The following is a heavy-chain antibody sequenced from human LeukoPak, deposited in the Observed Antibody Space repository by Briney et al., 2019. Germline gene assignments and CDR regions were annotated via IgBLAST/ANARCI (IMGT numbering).Heavy chain of an antibody. D-gene: IGHD3-22*01. V-gene: IGHV1-2*02. CDR1: GYTFTGYY. CDR3: ARDLYYYDSSGYYYHGYFDY. Sequence: GASVTVSCKASGYTFTGYYMHWVRQAPGQGREWMGWINPNSGGTNYAQKFQGRVTMTRDTSISTAYMELSRLRSDDTAVYYCARDLYYYDSSGYYYHGYFDYWGQGTLVTVSS. CDR2: INPNSGGT. J-gene: IGHJ4*02.